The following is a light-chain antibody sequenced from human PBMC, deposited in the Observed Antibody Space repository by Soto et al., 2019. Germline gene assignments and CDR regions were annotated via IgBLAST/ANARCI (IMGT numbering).Light chain of an antibody. CDR1: QTISSW. CDR3: QHYNSYSEA. Sequence: DIQMTQSPSTLSGSVGDRVTITCRASQTISSWLAWYQQKPGKAPKLLIYKASTLKSGVPSRFSGSGSGTEFHFTISSLQPDDFATYYCQHYNSYSEAFGQGTKVELK. J-gene: IGKJ1*01. V-gene: IGKV1-5*03. CDR2: KAS.